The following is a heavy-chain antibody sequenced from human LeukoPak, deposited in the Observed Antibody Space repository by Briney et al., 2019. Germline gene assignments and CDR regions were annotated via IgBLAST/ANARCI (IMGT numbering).Heavy chain of an antibody. CDR3: AKDGIVDTAMVNWFDP. CDR1: GFTFSSYA. D-gene: IGHD5-18*01. CDR2: ISGSGGST. V-gene: IGHV3-23*01. Sequence: PGASLRLSCAASGFTFSSYAMSWVRQAPGKGLEWVSAISGSGGSTYYADSVEGRFTISRDNSKNTLYLQMNSLRAEDTAVYYCAKDGIVDTAMVNWFDPWGQGTLVTVSS. J-gene: IGHJ5*02.